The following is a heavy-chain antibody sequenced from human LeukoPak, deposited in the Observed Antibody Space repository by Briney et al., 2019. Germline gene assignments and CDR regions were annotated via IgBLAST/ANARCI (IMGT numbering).Heavy chain of an antibody. J-gene: IGHJ4*02. CDR1: GGPISSYY. D-gene: IGHD2-2*01. CDR2: IYYSGST. V-gene: IGHV4-59*12. CDR3: ASLLKDIVVVPAADY. Sequence: PSETLSLTCTVSGGPISSYYWSWIRQPPGKGLEWIGYIYYSGSTYYNPSLKSRVTISVDRSKNQFSLKLSSVTAADTAVYYCASLLKDIVVVPAADYWGQGTLVTVSS.